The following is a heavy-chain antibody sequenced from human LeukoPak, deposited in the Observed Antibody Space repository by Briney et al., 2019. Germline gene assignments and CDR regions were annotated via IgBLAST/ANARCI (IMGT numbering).Heavy chain of an antibody. Sequence: GGSLRLSCAASGFTFSSYAMHWVRQAPGKGLEWVAVISYDGSNKYYADSVKGRFTISRDNSKNTLYLQMNSLRAEDTAVYYCAREINGYSSFFAIWGQGTMVTVSS. V-gene: IGHV3-30-3*01. CDR1: GFTFSSYA. J-gene: IGHJ3*02. CDR3: AREINGYSSFFAI. D-gene: IGHD6-13*01. CDR2: ISYDGSNK.